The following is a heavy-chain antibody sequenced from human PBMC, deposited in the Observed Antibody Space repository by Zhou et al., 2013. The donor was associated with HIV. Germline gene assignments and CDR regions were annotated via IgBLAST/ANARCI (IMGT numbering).Heavy chain of an antibody. CDR3: ARRYSSGWYPSYYYMDV. CDR2: IIPILGIA. Sequence: QVQLVQSGAEVKKPGSSVKVSCKASGGTFSSYAISWVRQAPGQGLEWMGRIIPILGIANYAQKFQGRVTITADKSTSTAYMELSSLRSEDTAVYYCARRYSSGWYPSYYYMDVWGKGTTVTVSS. D-gene: IGHD6-19*01. CDR1: GGTFSSYA. J-gene: IGHJ6*03. V-gene: IGHV1-69*04.